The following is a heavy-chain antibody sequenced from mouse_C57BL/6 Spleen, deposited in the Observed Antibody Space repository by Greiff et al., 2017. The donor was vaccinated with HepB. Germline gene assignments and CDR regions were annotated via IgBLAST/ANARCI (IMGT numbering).Heavy chain of an antibody. D-gene: IGHD2-3*01. Sequence: EVMLVESEGGLVQPGSSMKLSCTASGFTFSDYYMAWVRQVPEKGLEWVANINYDGSSTYYLDSLKSRFIISRDNAKNILYLQMSSLKSEDTATYYCAREDDGYYEWYFDVWGTGTTVTVSS. CDR1: GFTFSDYY. CDR2: INYDGSST. J-gene: IGHJ1*03. CDR3: AREDDGYYEWYFDV. V-gene: IGHV5-16*01.